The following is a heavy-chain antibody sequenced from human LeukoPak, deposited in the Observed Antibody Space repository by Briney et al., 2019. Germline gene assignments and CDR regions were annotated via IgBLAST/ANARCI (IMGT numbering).Heavy chain of an antibody. V-gene: IGHV3-30*02. CDR2: IRFDATNK. CDR3: ANQRRDSSSSSFRFHYDY. D-gene: IGHD6-6*01. Sequence: ARGSLRLSCAASGFTFSTYGMHWLRQAPGKGLEWVAFIRFDATNKYYADSVKGRFSISRDNSKNTVCLQMNSLRTEDTAIYYCANQRRDSSSSSFRFHYDYWGQGALVTVSS. J-gene: IGHJ4*02. CDR1: GFTFSTYG.